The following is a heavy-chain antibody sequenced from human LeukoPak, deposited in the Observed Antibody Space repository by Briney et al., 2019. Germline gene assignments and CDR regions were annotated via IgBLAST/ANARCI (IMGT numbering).Heavy chain of an antibody. V-gene: IGHV3-74*01. CDR1: GFTFSNYW. CDR2: INSDGSST. Sequence: PGGSLRLSCAASGFTFSNYWMHWVRQVTGKGLVLVSRINSDGSSTNYADFVKGRFTISKDNAKNTLYLQMNSLRAEDTAVYYCAREVPWDGDFQHWGQGTLVTVSS. CDR3: AREVPWDGDFQH. J-gene: IGHJ1*01. D-gene: IGHD1-26*01.